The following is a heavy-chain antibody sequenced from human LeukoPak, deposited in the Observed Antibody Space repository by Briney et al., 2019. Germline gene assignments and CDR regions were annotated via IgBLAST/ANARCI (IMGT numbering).Heavy chain of an antibody. CDR1: GFAFSSYG. Sequence: GRSLRLSCAASGFAFSSYGMHWVRQAPGKGLEWVAVISYNGGDKKYADSVKGRFTISRDNPKNTVYLEMNSLRTEDTAVYYCAKDVALRAAAYYFDYWGQGTLVTVSS. J-gene: IGHJ4*02. D-gene: IGHD2-21*01. CDR3: AKDVALRAAAYYFDY. CDR2: ISYNGGDK. V-gene: IGHV3-30*18.